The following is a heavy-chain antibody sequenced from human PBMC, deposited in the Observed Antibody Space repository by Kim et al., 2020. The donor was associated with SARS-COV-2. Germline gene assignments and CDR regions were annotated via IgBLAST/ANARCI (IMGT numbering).Heavy chain of an antibody. D-gene: IGHD1-26*01. V-gene: IGHV4-31*03. CDR3: ARVSGALLGA. CDR1: GGSISSAGYY. Sequence: SETLSLTCTVSGGSISSAGYYWSWIRQHPGKGLEWIGYIYHSGSTSYNPSLKSRVTISVDTSKNQFSLKLSSVTAADTAVYYCARVSGALLGAWGQGTLVTVSS. CDR2: IYHSGST. J-gene: IGHJ5*02.